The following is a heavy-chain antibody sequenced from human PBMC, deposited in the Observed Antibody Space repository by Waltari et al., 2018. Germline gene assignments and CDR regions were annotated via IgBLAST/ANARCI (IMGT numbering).Heavy chain of an antibody. CDR3: ARDGDYYDSSGYLVFDY. CDR1: GFTFSSYW. CDR2: IKQDGSEK. D-gene: IGHD3-22*01. V-gene: IGHV3-7*01. Sequence: EVQLVESGGGLVQPGGSLRLSCAASGFTFSSYWMSWVRQAPGTGLEWVANIKQDGSEKYYVDSVKGRFTISRDNAKNSLYLQMNSLRAEDTAVYYCARDGDYYDSSGYLVFDYWGQGTLVTVSS. J-gene: IGHJ4*02.